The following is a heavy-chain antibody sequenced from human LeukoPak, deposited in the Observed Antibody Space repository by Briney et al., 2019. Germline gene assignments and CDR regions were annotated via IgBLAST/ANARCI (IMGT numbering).Heavy chain of an antibody. D-gene: IGHD2-2*01. CDR2: ISGSGGST. CDR3: AKSAVVVPAARGFCFDY. J-gene: IGHJ4*02. CDR1: GFTVGNNH. V-gene: IGHV3-23*01. Sequence: GGSLRLSCLASGFTVGNNHMSWVRQAPGKGLEWVSAISGSGGSTYYADSVKGRFTISRDNSKNTLYLQMNSLRAEDTAVYYCAKSAVVVPAARGFCFDYWGQGTLVTVSS.